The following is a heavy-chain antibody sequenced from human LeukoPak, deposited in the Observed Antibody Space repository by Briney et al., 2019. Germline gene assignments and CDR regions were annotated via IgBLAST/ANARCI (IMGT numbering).Heavy chain of an antibody. Sequence: GGTLRLSCAASGFAFSNYGMNWVRQAPGKGLEWVSGITGSGGTTYYADSVKGRFTISRDNSKNTLYLQMNSLRAEDTAVYYCARHPGYCSGGSCYSLVDYWGQGTLVTVSS. V-gene: IGHV3-23*01. CDR2: ITGSGGTT. J-gene: IGHJ4*02. D-gene: IGHD2-15*01. CDR3: ARHPGYCSGGSCYSLVDY. CDR1: GFAFSNYG.